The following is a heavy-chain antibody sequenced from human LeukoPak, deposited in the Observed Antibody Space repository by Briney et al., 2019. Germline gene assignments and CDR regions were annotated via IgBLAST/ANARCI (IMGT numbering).Heavy chain of an antibody. Sequence: GGSLRLSCVVSGFTPTNYALHWVRQAPGKGLEWVAVISYAGTNKYYADSVKGRFTISRDISKNTVYLHMDSLRDEDTAVYFCARGGYYYDTTGSPGDHWGQGTLVTVSS. CDR2: ISYAGTNK. V-gene: IGHV3-30-3*01. CDR1: GFTPTNYA. D-gene: IGHD3-22*01. CDR3: ARGGYYYDTTGSPGDH. J-gene: IGHJ4*02.